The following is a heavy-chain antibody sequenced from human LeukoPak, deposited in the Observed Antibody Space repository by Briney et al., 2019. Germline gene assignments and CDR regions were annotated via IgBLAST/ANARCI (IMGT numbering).Heavy chain of an antibody. CDR3: AKPLSGLYSFDY. CDR1: GFTFSSNA. V-gene: IGHV3-23*01. D-gene: IGHD6-19*01. Sequence: GGSLRLSCATSGFTFSSNAMSWVRQAPGKGLEWVSAISGSDTRTYYADSVKGRFTISRDNSKITLYLQMSSLRAEDTAVYYCAKPLSGLYSFDYWGQGTLVTVST. CDR2: ISGSDTRT. J-gene: IGHJ4*02.